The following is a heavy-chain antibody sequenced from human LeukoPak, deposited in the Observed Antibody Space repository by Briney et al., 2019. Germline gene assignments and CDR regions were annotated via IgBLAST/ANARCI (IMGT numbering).Heavy chain of an antibody. D-gene: IGHD6-13*01. CDR1: GCTFTSYD. J-gene: IGHJ4*02. V-gene: IGHV1-8*01. CDR2: MNPNSGNT. Sequence: ASVKVSCKASGCTFTSYDINWVRQATGQGLEWMGWMNPNSGNTGYAQKFQGRVTMTRNTSISTAYMELSSLRSEDTAVYYCARGILRQQLVHTYWGQGTLVTVSS. CDR3: ARGILRQQLVHTY.